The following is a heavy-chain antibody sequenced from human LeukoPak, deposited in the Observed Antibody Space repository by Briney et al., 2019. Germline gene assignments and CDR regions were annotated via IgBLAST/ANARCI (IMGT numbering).Heavy chain of an antibody. V-gene: IGHV1-2*02. CDR2: INPNSGGT. D-gene: IGHD1-26*01. J-gene: IGHJ4*02. CDR1: GYTFTDYY. Sequence: ASVKVSCKASGYTFTDYYVHWVRQAPGQGLEWMGWINPNSGGTNYAQKFQGRVTMTRDTSISTAYMELSRLRSDDTAVYYCAREGPIVGATHFVDYWGQGTLVTVSS. CDR3: AREGPIVGATHFVDY.